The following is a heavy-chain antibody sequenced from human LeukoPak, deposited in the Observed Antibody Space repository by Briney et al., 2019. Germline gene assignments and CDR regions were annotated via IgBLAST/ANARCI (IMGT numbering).Heavy chain of an antibody. D-gene: IGHD1-14*01. CDR1: GFTFSSYS. V-gene: IGHV3-48*04. CDR2: ISSSSSTI. J-gene: IGHJ6*03. Sequence: PGGSLRLSCTASGFTFSSYSMNWVRQAPGKGLEWVSYISSSSSTIYYADSVKGRFTVSRDNAKNLLYLQMNNLGAEDTAVYFCAGIPFRKVDYYYMDVWGKGTTVTVSS. CDR3: AGIPFRKVDYYYMDV.